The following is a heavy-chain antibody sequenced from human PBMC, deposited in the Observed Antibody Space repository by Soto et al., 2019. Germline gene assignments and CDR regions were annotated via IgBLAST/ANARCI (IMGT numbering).Heavy chain of an antibody. D-gene: IGHD3-9*01. CDR2: ISGSGGST. V-gene: IGHV3-23*01. Sequence: PGGSLRLSCAASGFTFSSYAMSWVRQAPGKGLEWVSAISGSGGSTYYADSVKGRFTISRDNSKNTLYLQMNSLRAEDTAVYYCAKDGTTLRYDILTGLNGMDVWGQGTTVTAP. J-gene: IGHJ6*02. CDR3: AKDGTTLRYDILTGLNGMDV. CDR1: GFTFSSYA.